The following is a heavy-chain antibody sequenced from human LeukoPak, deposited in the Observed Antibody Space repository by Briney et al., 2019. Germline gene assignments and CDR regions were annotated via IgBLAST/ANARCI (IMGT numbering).Heavy chain of an antibody. CDR2: ISAYNGNT. Sequence: ASVKVSCKASGYTFTSYGISWVRQAPGQGLEWMGWISAYNGNTNYAQKLQGRVTMTTDTSTSIAYMELRSLRSDDTSVYYCARVSRLYDILTGYYYWGQGTLVTVS. J-gene: IGHJ4*02. V-gene: IGHV1-18*01. CDR3: ARVSRLYDILTGYYY. CDR1: GYTFTSYG. D-gene: IGHD3-9*01.